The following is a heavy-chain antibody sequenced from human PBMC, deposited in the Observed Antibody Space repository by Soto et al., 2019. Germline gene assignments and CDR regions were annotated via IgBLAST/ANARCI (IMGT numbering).Heavy chain of an antibody. D-gene: IGHD6-13*01. CDR1: GFTFSNSG. CDR3: VRIRGSWVFGNLQF. Sequence: QEQLVESGGGVVQPGRSLNLSCATSGFTFSNSGFHWVRQAPGKGLEWVATLSYDGRNTHYAESVKGRFTISRDKAKKMVFLQMDNLRAEDTDVYYCVRIRGSWVFGNLQFWGQGTLVIVST. V-gene: IGHV3-30*03. CDR2: LSYDGRNT. J-gene: IGHJ1*01.